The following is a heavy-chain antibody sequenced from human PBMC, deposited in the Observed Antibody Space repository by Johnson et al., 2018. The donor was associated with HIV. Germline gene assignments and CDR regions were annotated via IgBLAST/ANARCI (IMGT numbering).Heavy chain of an antibody. CDR2: IGTAGDT. CDR1: GFTFNSYG. J-gene: IGHJ3*02. V-gene: IGHV3-13*01. CDR3: ARDSASDAFDI. Sequence: VQLVESGGGVVQPGRSLRLSCAASGFTFNSYGMHWVRQAPGKGLEWVSAIGTAGDTYYPGSVKGRFTISRENAKNSLYLQMNSLRAGDTAVYYCARDSASDAFDIWGQGTMVTVSS. D-gene: IGHD2-2*01.